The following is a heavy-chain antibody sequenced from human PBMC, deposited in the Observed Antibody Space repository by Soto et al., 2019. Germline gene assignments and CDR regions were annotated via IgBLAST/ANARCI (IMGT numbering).Heavy chain of an antibody. CDR1: GFTFTRSA. Sequence: QMQLVQSGPEVKKPGTSVKVSCKASGFTFTRSAVQWVRQARGQRLEWIGGIVGGSGNTNYAQKFQERVTITRDMSPSEAYMELSSLRSEDTAVYYCAAGPRSKEVPDAILFDYYYGREVWGQGATVTV. V-gene: IGHV1-58*01. J-gene: IGHJ6*02. CDR3: AAGPRSKEVPDAILFDYYYGREV. CDR2: IVGGSGNT. D-gene: IGHD2-2*02.